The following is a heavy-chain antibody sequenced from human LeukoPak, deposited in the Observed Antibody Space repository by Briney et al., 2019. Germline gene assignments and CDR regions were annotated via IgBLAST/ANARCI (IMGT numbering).Heavy chain of an antibody. Sequence: SETLSLTCTVSGGSISSHYWSWIRQPAGKGLEWIGRIHTTGGTRYSPSLKSRITMSLDASKNQFTLMLSSVTAADTAVYYCARDLALGYCPSSSCSSPLFDYWGQGSLVTVSS. CDR3: ARDLALGYCPSSSCSSPLFDY. CDR1: GGSISSHY. CDR2: IHTTGGT. D-gene: IGHD2-2*01. J-gene: IGHJ4*02. V-gene: IGHV4-4*07.